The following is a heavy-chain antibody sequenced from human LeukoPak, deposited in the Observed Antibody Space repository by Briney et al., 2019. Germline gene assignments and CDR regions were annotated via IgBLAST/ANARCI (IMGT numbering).Heavy chain of an antibody. D-gene: IGHD2-21*02. V-gene: IGHV3-23*01. CDR2: ISGSGGST. CDR1: VFTFSSYA. Sequence: GGSLRLSCAASVFTFSSYAMSSVSPGPGEGLECVSAISGSGGSTYYADSVKGQFTISRDNSKNTLYLQMNSLRAEDTDVNYRAKDLTAYCGGDCYSGGYFDYWGQGTLVTGSS. CDR3: AKDLTAYCGGDCYSGGYFDY. J-gene: IGHJ4*02.